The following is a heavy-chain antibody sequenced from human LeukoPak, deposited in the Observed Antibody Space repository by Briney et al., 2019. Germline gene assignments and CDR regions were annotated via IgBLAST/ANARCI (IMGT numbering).Heavy chain of an antibody. D-gene: IGHD3-10*01. J-gene: IGHJ4*02. Sequence: PGGSLRLSCAASGFTFRNAWMSWVRQAPGKGLEWVGRIKSKNNGRTTDYAAHVTGRFTISRDDSRNTLYLQMNSLKTEDTGVYYCTTGSTSDYGSGSYTTIDYWGQGTLVTVSS. CDR1: GFTFRNAW. CDR3: TTGSTSDYGSGSYTTIDY. CDR2: IKSKNNGRTT. V-gene: IGHV3-15*01.